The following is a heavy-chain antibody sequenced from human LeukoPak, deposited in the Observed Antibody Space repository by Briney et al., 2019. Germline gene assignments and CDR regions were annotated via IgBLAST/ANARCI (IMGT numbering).Heavy chain of an antibody. CDR2: ISGSGGST. CDR3: ATTRGFLEWLLPPGY. Sequence: GGALELFCAASGFTFSSYALSWVRQAPGKGLEWVSTISGSGGSTYYADSVKGRFTISRDNSKNTLYLQMNSLRAEDTAVYYCATTRGFLEWLLPPGYWGQGTLVTVSS. CDR1: GFTFSSYA. D-gene: IGHD3-3*01. J-gene: IGHJ4*02. V-gene: IGHV3-23*01.